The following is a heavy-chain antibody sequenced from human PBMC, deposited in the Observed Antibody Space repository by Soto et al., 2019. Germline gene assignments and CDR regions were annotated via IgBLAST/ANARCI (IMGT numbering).Heavy chain of an antibody. J-gene: IGHJ4*02. CDR2: IIPIFGTA. CDR3: ARDGGRDSGGIDY. V-gene: IGHV1-69*01. D-gene: IGHD3-16*01. CDR1: GGTFSSYS. Sequence: QVQLVQSGAEVKKPGSSVKVSCKASGGTFSSYSINWVRQAPGQGLEWMGEIIPIFGTANYAQKFQGRVTITAGESTSTAYMELSSLRSEDTAVDYRARDGGRDSGGIDYWGQGTLVTVSS.